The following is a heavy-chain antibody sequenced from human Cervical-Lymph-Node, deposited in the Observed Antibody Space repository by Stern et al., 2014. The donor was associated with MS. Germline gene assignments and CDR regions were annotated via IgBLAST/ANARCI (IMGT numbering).Heavy chain of an antibody. J-gene: IGHJ4*01. D-gene: IGHD6-13*01. CDR2: ISANNGNT. CDR3: ARDLGSRITALGY. Sequence: QVQLVQSAVEVKKPGASVKVSCKTSGYTFTNYGINWVRQAPGQGLEWLGWISANNGNTNFAQKFQDRIIMTTNTSTGTAFLEVRRLISDDTAVYYCARDLGSRITALGYWGQGTLVAVS. V-gene: IGHV1-18*01. CDR1: GYTFTNYG.